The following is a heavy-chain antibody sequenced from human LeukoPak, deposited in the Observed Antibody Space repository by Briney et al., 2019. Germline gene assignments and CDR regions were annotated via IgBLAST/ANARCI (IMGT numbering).Heavy chain of an antibody. Sequence: GGSLRLSCAACGFTFSSYWMHWVRQAPGKGLVWVSRINSAGSSTSYADSVKGRFTISRDNAKNTLYLQMNSLRAEDTAVYYCARDANPNYDFWSGYYWDIDYWGQGTLVTVSS. CDR1: GFTFSSYW. D-gene: IGHD3-3*01. V-gene: IGHV3-74*01. CDR2: INSAGSST. J-gene: IGHJ4*02. CDR3: ARDANPNYDFWSGYYWDIDY.